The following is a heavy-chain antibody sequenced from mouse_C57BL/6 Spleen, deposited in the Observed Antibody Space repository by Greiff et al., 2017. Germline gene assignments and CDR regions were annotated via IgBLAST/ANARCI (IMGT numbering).Heavy chain of an antibody. V-gene: IGHV5-16*01. Sequence: VQLVESEGGLVQPGSSMKLSCTASGFTFSDYYMAWVRQVPEKGLEWVANINYDGSSTYYLDSLKSRFIISRDNAKNILYLQMSSLKSEDTATYYCAREDYGRGFAYWGQGTLVTVSA. CDR2: INYDGSST. D-gene: IGHD1-1*01. CDR1: GFTFSDYY. CDR3: AREDYGRGFAY. J-gene: IGHJ3*01.